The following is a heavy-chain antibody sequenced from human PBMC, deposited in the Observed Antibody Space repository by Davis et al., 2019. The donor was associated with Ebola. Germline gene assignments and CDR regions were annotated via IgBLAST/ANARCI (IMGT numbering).Heavy chain of an antibody. J-gene: IGHJ4*02. Sequence: ASVKVSCKASGYTFTGYYMHWVRQAPGQGLEWMGWINPNSGGTNYAQKFQGRVTMTRDTSISTAYMELRSLRSDDTAVYYCARVFVGASAIDYWGQGTLVTVSS. CDR2: INPNSGGT. CDR3: ARVFVGASAIDY. CDR1: GYTFTGYY. V-gene: IGHV1-2*02. D-gene: IGHD1-26*01.